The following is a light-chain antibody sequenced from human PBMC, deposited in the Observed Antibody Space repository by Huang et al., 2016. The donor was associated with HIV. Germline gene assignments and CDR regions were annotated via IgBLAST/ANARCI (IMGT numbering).Light chain of an antibody. CDR2: AAS. CDR3: QQSHTLPHT. Sequence: DVELTQSPSSLSASVGDRITITCRASHNIINFLNWYQQLPGEAPRLLIYAASKLQSGVPSRFTGSGSGTDFALTISSLRPEDFVTYYCQQSHTLPHTFGQGTKLEI. J-gene: IGKJ2*01. CDR1: HNIINF. V-gene: IGKV1-39*01.